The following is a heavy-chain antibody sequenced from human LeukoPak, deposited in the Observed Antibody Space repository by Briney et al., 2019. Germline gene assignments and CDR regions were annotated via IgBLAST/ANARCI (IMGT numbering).Heavy chain of an antibody. J-gene: IGHJ4*02. CDR2: IYSGDIT. CDR1: GFTVSSNY. D-gene: IGHD3-22*01. V-gene: IGHV3-53*01. CDR3: VGNYYDSSGLDY. Sequence: GGSLRLSCAASGFTVSSNYMSWVRQAPGKGLEWVSIIYSGDITYYADSVKGRFTISRDNAKKSLYLQMNSLRAEDTAIYYCVGNYYDSSGLDYWGQGTLVTVSS.